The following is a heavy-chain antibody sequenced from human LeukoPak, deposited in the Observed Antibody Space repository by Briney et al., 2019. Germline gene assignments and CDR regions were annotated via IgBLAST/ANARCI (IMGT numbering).Heavy chain of an antibody. CDR3: ARDSGNSSGWYEADY. V-gene: IGHV1-69*13. CDR1: GYTFTGYY. J-gene: IGHJ4*02. D-gene: IGHD6-19*01. CDR2: IIPIFGTA. Sequence: SVTVSCTTSGYTFTGYYVHWVRQAPGQGLEWMGGIIPIFGTANYAQKFQGRVTITADESTSTAYMELSSLRSEDTAVYYCARDSGNSSGWYEADYWGQGTLVTVSS.